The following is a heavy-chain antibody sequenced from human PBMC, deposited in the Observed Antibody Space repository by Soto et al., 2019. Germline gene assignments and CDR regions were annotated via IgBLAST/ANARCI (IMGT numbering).Heavy chain of an antibody. V-gene: IGHV3-7*05. CDR2: IKQDGSEK. Sequence: GGSLRLSCAASGFTFSSYWMSWVRQAPGKGLEWVANIKQDGSEKYYVDSVKGRFTISRDNAKNSLYLQMNSLRAEDTAVYYCARDSGIAVAGTRVLGYYYYVMDGWGQGTTVTVSS. CDR3: ARDSGIAVAGTRVLGYYYYVMDG. J-gene: IGHJ6*02. D-gene: IGHD6-19*01. CDR1: GFTFSSYW.